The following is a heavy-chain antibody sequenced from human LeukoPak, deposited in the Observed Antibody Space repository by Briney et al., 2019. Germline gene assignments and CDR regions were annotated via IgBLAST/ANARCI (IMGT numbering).Heavy chain of an antibody. D-gene: IGHD3-22*01. Sequence: PGGSLRLSCAASGFTVSSNYMSWVRQAPGKGLEGVSVIYSGGSTYYADSVKGRFTISRDNSKNTLYLQMNSLRAEDTAVYYCASDSSGYYYFDYWGQGTLVTVSS. CDR2: IYSGGST. CDR3: ASDSSGYYYFDY. CDR1: GFTVSSNY. J-gene: IGHJ4*02. V-gene: IGHV3-53*01.